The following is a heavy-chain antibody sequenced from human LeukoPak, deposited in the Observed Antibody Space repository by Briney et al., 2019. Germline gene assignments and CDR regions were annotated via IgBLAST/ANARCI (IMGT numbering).Heavy chain of an antibody. D-gene: IGHD3-9*01. CDR2: INTDGSGT. J-gene: IGHJ3*02. CDR1: GFTFSSYA. V-gene: IGHV3-74*01. Sequence: QAGGSLRLSCAASGFTFSSYAMSWVRQAPGKGLVWLSRINTDGSGTTYADSVKGRFTISRDNAKNTLYLQMNSLRAEDTAVYYCARDPTDYNVLTGYSYGAFDIWGQGTMVTVSS. CDR3: ARDPTDYNVLTGYSYGAFDI.